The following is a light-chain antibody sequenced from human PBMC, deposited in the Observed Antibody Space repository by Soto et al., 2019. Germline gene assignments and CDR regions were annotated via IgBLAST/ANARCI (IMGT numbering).Light chain of an antibody. CDR2: RNN. V-gene: IGLV1-47*01. CDR1: TSNIGSNY. J-gene: IGLJ1*01. Sequence: QAVVTQPPSASGTPGQGVTISCSGSTSNIGSNYVYWYQQLPGTAPKLLIYRNNQRPSGVPDRFSGSKSGTSASLAISGLRSDDEADYYCCLYIGATTYVFGTGTKLTVL. CDR3: CLYIGATTYV.